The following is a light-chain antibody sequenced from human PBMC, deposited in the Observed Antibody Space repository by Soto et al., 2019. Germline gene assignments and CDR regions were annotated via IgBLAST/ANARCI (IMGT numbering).Light chain of an antibody. CDR2: GAS. Sequence: EIVLTQSPGTLSLSPGERATLSCRAIQSVSSSYLAWYQQKAGQAPRLLMYGASTRATGIPDRFSGSGSGTDFTLTISSLEPEDFAVYYCQQRSNWPPDGFGQGTRLEIK. V-gene: IGKV3D-20*02. CDR1: QSVSSSY. J-gene: IGKJ5*01. CDR3: QQRSNWPPDG.